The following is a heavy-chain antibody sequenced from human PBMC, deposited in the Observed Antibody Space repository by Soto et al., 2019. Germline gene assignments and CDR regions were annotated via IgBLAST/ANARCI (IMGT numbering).Heavy chain of an antibody. J-gene: IGHJ4*02. Sequence: SLRLSCSASVFTCSDYYMSWIRQAPGKGLEWVSYISSSGTTIYHADSVKGRFTISRDNAKNSLYLQMNSLRAEDTAVYYCARERLRTGDYWGQGTLVTVSS. V-gene: IGHV3-11*01. CDR2: ISSSGTTI. D-gene: IGHD3-3*01. CDR3: ARERLRTGDY. CDR1: VFTCSDYY.